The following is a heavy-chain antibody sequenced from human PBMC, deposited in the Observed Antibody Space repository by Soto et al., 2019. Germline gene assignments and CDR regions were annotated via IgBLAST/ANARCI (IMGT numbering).Heavy chain of an antibody. V-gene: IGHV1-18*01. CDR3: ARDLHIAVVPATNWFDP. CDR1: GYTFTSYG. J-gene: IGHJ5*02. CDR2: ISAYNGNT. Sequence: ASVKVSCKASGYTFTSYGISWVRQAPGRGLEWMGWISAYNGNTNYAQKLQGRVTMTTDTSTSTAYMELRSLRSDDTAVYYCARDLHIAVVPATNWFDPWGQGTLVTVSS. D-gene: IGHD2-2*01.